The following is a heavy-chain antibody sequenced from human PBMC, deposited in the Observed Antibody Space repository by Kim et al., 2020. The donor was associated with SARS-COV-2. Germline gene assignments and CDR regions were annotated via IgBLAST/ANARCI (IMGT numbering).Heavy chain of an antibody. J-gene: IGHJ4*02. D-gene: IGHD3-22*01. CDR3: AKDHESSGWPTFDY. V-gene: IGHV3-23*01. Sequence: YADSVKGRFTVPRDNVKNTLYLQMDDLRAEDTALYYCAKDHESSGWPTFDYWGQGTLVTVSS.